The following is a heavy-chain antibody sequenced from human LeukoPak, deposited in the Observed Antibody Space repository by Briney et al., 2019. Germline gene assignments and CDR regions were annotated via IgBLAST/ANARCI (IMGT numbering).Heavy chain of an antibody. J-gene: IGHJ3*02. Sequence: GGSLRLSCAASGFTFSSYSMNWVRQAPGKGLEYVSYISSGSGTIYYADSVKGRFTISRDNAKNSLYLQMNSLSAEDTAVYYCARAQKCSYDAFDIWGQGTMVTVSS. CDR3: ARAQKCSYDAFDI. CDR2: ISSGSGTI. V-gene: IGHV3-48*04. CDR1: GFTFSSYS. D-gene: IGHD3-10*01.